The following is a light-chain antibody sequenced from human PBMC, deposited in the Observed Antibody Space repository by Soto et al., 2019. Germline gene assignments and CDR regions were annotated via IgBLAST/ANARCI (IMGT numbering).Light chain of an antibody. J-gene: IGKJ1*01. V-gene: IGKV3-20*01. Sequence: EIVLTPSPATLSLSPVERATLSCRASQSVTDNYLAWYQQKPGQAPRLVISGASSRTSGIPDRFSASGSGTEFTLTISSLQPDDFATYYCQHYNSYSEAFGQGTKVDIK. CDR2: GAS. CDR1: QSVTDNY. CDR3: QHYNSYSEA.